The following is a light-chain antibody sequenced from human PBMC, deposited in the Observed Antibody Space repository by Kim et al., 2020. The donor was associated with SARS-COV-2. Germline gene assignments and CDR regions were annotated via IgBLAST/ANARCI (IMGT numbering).Light chain of an antibody. Sequence: AVVGVGFTITCRTSQVISTYCDWYQQKSHKAPKSLIYVASSLQSGFPSRFGGSGSGIDFTLTITNLQPEDFATYYCQQYHSYPFTFGPGTKVDIK. CDR1: QVISTY. CDR2: VAS. CDR3: QQYHSYPFT. J-gene: IGKJ3*01. V-gene: IGKV1D-16*01.